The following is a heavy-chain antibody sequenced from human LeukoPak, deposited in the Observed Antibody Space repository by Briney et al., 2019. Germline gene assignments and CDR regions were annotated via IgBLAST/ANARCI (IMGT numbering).Heavy chain of an antibody. CDR2: IYTSGST. D-gene: IGHD3-22*01. Sequence: PSETLSLTCTASGGSISSGSYYWSWIRQPAGKGLEWIGRIYTSGSTNYNPSLKSRVTISVDTSKNQFSLKLTSVTAEDTAVYYCARSAYDSTGTYWFFDLWGRGTLVTVSS. V-gene: IGHV4-61*02. CDR1: GGSISSGSYY. J-gene: IGHJ2*01. CDR3: ARSAYDSTGTYWFFDL.